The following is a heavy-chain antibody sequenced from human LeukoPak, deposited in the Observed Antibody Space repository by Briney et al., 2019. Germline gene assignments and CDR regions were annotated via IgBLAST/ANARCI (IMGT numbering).Heavy chain of an antibody. CDR3: ARFIAAAGTYPNEYFQH. J-gene: IGHJ1*01. V-gene: IGHV7-4-1*02. D-gene: IGHD6-13*01. CDR1: GYTFTTYG. CDR2: INTNTGNP. Sequence: ASVKVSCKASGYTFTTYGMNWVRQAPGQGLEWMGWINTNTGNPTYAQGFTGRFVFSLDTSVSTAYLQISSLKAEDTAVYYCARFIAAAGTYPNEYFQHWGQGTLVTVSS.